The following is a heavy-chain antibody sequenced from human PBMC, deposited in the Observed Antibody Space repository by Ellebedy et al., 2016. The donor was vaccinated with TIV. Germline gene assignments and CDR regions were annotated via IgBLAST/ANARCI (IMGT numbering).Heavy chain of an antibody. CDR3: ARRASYGDYAVQVNPWFDP. D-gene: IGHD4-17*01. CDR2: IRQEGDEI. V-gene: IGHV3-7*01. Sequence: PGGSLRLSCAASGFNFRSYWMTWVRQAPGKGLEWVAKIRQEGDEIYYVESVKGRFTISRDNAKNSLFLQMNSRRVEDTAVYYCARRASYGDYAVQVNPWFDPWGQGTLVTVSS. J-gene: IGHJ5*02. CDR1: GFNFRSYW.